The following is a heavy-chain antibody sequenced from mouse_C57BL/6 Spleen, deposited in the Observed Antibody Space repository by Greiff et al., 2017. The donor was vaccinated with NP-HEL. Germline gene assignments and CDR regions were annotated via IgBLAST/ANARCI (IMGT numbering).Heavy chain of an antibody. J-gene: IGHJ1*03. CDR1: GYAFSSSW. V-gene: IGHV1-82*01. D-gene: IGHD1-1*01. CDR2: IYPGDGDT. CDR3: ARGGSYYGSSYWDIEV. Sequence: QVQLQQSGPELVKPGASVKISCKASGYAFSSSWMNWVKQRPGKGLEWIGRIYPGDGDTNYNGKFKGKATLTADKSSSTAYMQLSSLTSEDSAVYFCARGGSYYGSSYWDIEVWGTGTTVTVSS.